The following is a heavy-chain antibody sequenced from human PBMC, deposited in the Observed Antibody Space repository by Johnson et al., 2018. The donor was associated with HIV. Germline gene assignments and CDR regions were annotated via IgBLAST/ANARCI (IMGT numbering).Heavy chain of an antibody. CDR3: ARQGKRHSWGGAFDI. J-gene: IGHJ3*02. D-gene: IGHD3-16*01. Sequence: VQLVESGGGLVQPGRSLRLSCTASGFTFSNYWMNWVRQAPGKGLEWVAKIKQDGSEKYYVDSVKGRFTISRDNAENSVYLQMNSLRAEDMAVYYCARQGKRHSWGGAFDIWGQGTMVTVSS. CDR1: GFTFSNYW. V-gene: IGHV3-7*01. CDR2: IKQDGSEK.